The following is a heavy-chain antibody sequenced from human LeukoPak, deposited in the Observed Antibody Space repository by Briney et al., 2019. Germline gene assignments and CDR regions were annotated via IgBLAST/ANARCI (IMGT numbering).Heavy chain of an antibody. CDR2: ISRSSSYI. V-gene: IGHV3-21*04. J-gene: IGHJ4*02. D-gene: IGHD4/OR15-4a*01. CDR3: ASRAGAYSHPYDY. CDR1: GFTFSTYS. Sequence: GGSLRLSCASSGFTFSTYSMNWVRQARGKGLEWVSSISRSSSYIYYADSVKGRFTVSRDNAKNSLSVQMHSLRAEDTAVYYCASRAGAYSHPYDYWGQGTLLTVSS.